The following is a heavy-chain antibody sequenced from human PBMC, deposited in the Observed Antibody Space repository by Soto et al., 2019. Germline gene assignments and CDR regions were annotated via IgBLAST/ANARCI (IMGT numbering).Heavy chain of an antibody. Sequence: GGSLRLSCAASGFTFSSYEMNWVRQAPGKGLEWVSYISSSGSTIYYADSVKGRFTISRDNAKNSLYLQMNSLRAEDTAVYYCARQRVGDYDYWGQGTLVTVSS. V-gene: IGHV3-48*03. CDR3: ARQRVGDYDY. CDR2: ISSSGSTI. J-gene: IGHJ4*02. CDR1: GFTFSSYE.